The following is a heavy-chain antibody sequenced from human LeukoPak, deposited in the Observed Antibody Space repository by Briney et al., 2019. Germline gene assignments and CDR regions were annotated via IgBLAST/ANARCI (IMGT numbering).Heavy chain of an antibody. Sequence: PGRTLRLSCVASGSTFSSYWKNWVRKAPGKGLEWVANIKQDGSEKYYVDSVKGRFTISRDNAKNSLYLQMNSLRAEDTAIYYCVGGSGYWGQGTLVTVSS. V-gene: IGHV3-7*01. CDR1: GSTFSSYW. D-gene: IGHD5-12*01. CDR2: IKQDGSEK. J-gene: IGHJ4*02. CDR3: VGGSGY.